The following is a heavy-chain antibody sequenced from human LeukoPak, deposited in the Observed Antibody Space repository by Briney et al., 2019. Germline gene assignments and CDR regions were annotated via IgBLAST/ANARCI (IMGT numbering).Heavy chain of an antibody. CDR3: ASFEQTATQRYYFDY. CDR1: GGSISSGGYY. D-gene: IGHD2-21*02. Sequence: SETLSLTCTVSGGSISSGGYYWSSIRQHPGKGLELIGYIYYSGSTYYNPSLKSRVTISVDTSKKQFSLKLSSVTAADTAVYYCASFEQTATQRYYFDYWGQGTLVAVSS. J-gene: IGHJ4*02. CDR2: IYYSGST. V-gene: IGHV4-31*03.